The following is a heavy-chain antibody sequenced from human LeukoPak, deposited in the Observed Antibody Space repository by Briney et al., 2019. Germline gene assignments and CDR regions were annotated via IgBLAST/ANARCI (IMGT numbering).Heavy chain of an antibody. Sequence: GGSLRLSCAASGFTFSTYAMSWVRQAPGKGLEWVSLMSGSGGSTYYADSVKGRFTISRDNSKNTLYLQMNSLRAEDTAVYYCAKAGSVTMIVVVTKRGHFDYWGQGTLVTVSS. J-gene: IGHJ4*02. D-gene: IGHD3-22*01. V-gene: IGHV3-23*01. CDR1: GFTFSTYA. CDR3: AKAGSVTMIVVVTKRGHFDY. CDR2: MSGSGGST.